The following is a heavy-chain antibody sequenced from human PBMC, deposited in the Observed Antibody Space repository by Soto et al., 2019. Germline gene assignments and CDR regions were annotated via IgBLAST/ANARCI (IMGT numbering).Heavy chain of an antibody. CDR2: IIPILGIA. Sequence: QVQLVQSGAEVKKPGSSVKVSCKASGGTFSSYTISWVRQAPGQGLEWMGRIIPILGIANYAQRFQGRVTITAEKSTSTADMELSRLRSEDTAVYYCARPPGSGWYFAYWGQGTLVTVSS. CDR3: ARPPGSGWYFAY. CDR1: GGTFSSYT. J-gene: IGHJ4*02. D-gene: IGHD6-19*01. V-gene: IGHV1-69*02.